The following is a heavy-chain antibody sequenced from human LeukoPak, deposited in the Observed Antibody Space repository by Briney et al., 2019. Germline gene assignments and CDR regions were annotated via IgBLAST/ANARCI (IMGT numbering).Heavy chain of an antibody. Sequence: ASVKVSCKAAGYTFTIYYIHWVRQPPGPRLEWMGIIKASGGSTSYAQKFQCRVTMSRDTSTSTVYMELSSLRSEDTAVYYCARDSGWWMFDYWGQGTLVTVSS. V-gene: IGHV1-46*01. CDR1: GYTFTIYY. J-gene: IGHJ4*02. D-gene: IGHD6-19*01. CDR2: IKASGGST. CDR3: ARDSGWWMFDY.